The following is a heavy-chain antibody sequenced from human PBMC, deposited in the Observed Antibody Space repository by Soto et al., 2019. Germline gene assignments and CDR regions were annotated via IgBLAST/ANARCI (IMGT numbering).Heavy chain of an antibody. CDR3: ARLFWGHTYGSALDF. Sequence: GESLKISCKGSGYSFSSYWIAWVRRMPGKGLEWMAIIYPGDSDTRYNPSFQGQVTVAVDKSISTAYLQWSSLKASDTAMYYCARLFWGHTYGSALDFWGQGTLVTGSS. CDR2: IYPGDSDT. CDR1: GYSFSSYW. J-gene: IGHJ4*02. D-gene: IGHD5-18*01. V-gene: IGHV5-51*01.